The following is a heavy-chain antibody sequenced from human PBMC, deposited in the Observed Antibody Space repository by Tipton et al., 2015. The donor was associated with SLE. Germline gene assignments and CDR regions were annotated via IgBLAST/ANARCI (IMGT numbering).Heavy chain of an antibody. V-gene: IGHV4-59*12. CDR2: VYYSGTT. CDR1: DGSIRSFY. D-gene: IGHD2-2*01. J-gene: IGHJ4*02. CDR3: AGATRGGYFDY. Sequence: TLSLTCTVSDGSIRSFYWSWIRQPPGKGLEWIGYVYYSGTTHYNPSLKSRVTMSADISKNQFSLKLTSVTAADTAEYYCAGATRGGYFDYWGQGTLVTVSS.